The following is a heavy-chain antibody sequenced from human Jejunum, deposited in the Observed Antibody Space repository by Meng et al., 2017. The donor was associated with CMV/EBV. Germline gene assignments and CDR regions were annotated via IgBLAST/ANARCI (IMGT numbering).Heavy chain of an antibody. CDR2: IYYSGST. CDR1: GGSISSYY. J-gene: IGHJ4*02. V-gene: IGHV4-59*01. D-gene: IGHD3-16*01. Sequence: TVSGGSISSYYWNWIRQPPGKGLEWMGYIYYSGSTKYNPSLKSRVTISVDTSKNQISLKLSFVTAADTAVYYCARDGGGTGADYWGQGTLVTVSS. CDR3: ARDGGGTGADY.